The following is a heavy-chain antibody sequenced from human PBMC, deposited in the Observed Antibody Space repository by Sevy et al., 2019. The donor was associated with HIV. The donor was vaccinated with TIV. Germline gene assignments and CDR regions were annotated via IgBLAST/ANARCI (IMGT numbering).Heavy chain of an antibody. J-gene: IGHJ4*02. CDR3: AGGHWGFDY. CDR1: GFTFSDYY. D-gene: IGHD3-16*01. CDR2: IRNKADGQTT. V-gene: IGHV3-72*01. Sequence: GGSLRPSCAASGFTFSDYYMDWVRQAPGKGLEWVARIRNKADGQTTEYAASVKGGFTISRDNSQNSLFLQMSSLETEDTAIYYCAGGHWGFDYWGQGTLVTVSS.